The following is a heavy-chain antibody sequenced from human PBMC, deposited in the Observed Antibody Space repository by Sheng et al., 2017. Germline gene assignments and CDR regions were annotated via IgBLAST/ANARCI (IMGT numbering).Heavy chain of an antibody. CDR1: GGTFSSYA. CDR2: IIPIFGTA. V-gene: IGHV1-69*13. D-gene: IGHD1-26*01. CDR3: ARARIVPREDLIGLYYYYGMDV. J-gene: IGHJ6*02. Sequence: QVQLVQSGAEVKKPGSSVKVSCKASGGTFSSYAISWVRQAPGQGLEWMGGIIPIFGTANYAQKFQGRVTITADESTSTAYMELSSLRSEDTAVYYCARARIVPREDLIGLYYYYGMDVWGQGTTVTVSS.